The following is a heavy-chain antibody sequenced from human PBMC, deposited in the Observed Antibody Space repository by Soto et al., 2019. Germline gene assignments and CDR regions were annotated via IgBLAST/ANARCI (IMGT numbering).Heavy chain of an antibody. J-gene: IGHJ4*02. CDR2: STNKINSYTT. D-gene: IGHD1-26*01. CDR1: GFTLDDYS. V-gene: IGHV3-72*01. Sequence: EVQLVESGGGLVQPGGSLRLSCAVSGFTLDDYSMDWVRQVPGKGLEWVARSTNKINSYTTEYAASVKGRFTISRDGSQSSLYLQMNSLISEDTAMYYCARRGSGRYSDYWGQGTLVTVSS. CDR3: ARRGSGRYSDY.